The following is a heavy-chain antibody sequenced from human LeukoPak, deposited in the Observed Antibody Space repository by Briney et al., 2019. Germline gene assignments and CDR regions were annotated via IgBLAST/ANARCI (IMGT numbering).Heavy chain of an antibody. CDR2: INPSGGST. Sequence: VKVSCKASGYTFTSYYMHWVRQAPGQGLEWMGIINPSGGSTSYAQKFQGRVTMTRDTSTSTVYMELSSLRSEDTAVYYCARDRGQLVTSAPTYYFDYWGQGTLVTVSS. D-gene: IGHD6-6*01. J-gene: IGHJ4*02. V-gene: IGHV1-46*01. CDR3: ARDRGQLVTSAPTYYFDY. CDR1: GYTFTSYY.